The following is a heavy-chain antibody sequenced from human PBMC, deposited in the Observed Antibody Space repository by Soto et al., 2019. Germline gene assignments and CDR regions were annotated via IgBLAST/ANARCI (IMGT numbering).Heavy chain of an antibody. CDR1: GFTFSSYA. J-gene: IGHJ3*02. V-gene: IGHV3-23*01. CDR2: ISGSGGST. Sequence: PGGSLRLSRAASGFTFSSYAMSWVRQAPGKGLEWVSAISGSGGSTYYADSVKGRFTISRDNSKNTLYLQMNSLRAEDTAVYYCAKEGHCSGGSCYSYPDDAFDIWGQGTMVTVSS. CDR3: AKEGHCSGGSCYSYPDDAFDI. D-gene: IGHD2-15*01.